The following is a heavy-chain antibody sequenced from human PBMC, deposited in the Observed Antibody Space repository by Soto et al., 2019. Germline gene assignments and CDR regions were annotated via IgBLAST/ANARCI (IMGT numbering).Heavy chain of an antibody. CDR3: ARWGCSGSNCNLNQRSFDL. D-gene: IGHD2-15*01. J-gene: IGHJ4*02. V-gene: IGHV3-33*03. CDR2: IWYDESNK. CDR1: GFIFNEYG. Sequence: QVQLVESGGGVVQPGRALRLSCAASGFIFNEYGMHWVRQAPGKGLGWVAVIWYDESNKYYADSVKGRFTFSRDNSKNTMSLQMNRLRVEDTGVYYCARWGCSGSNCNLNQRSFDLWGQGTLVTVSS.